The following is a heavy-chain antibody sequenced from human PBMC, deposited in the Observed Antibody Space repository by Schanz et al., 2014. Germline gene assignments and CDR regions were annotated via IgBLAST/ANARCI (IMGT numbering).Heavy chain of an antibody. CDR1: GFTFSSYA. CDR2: ISASGGST. J-gene: IGHJ1*01. V-gene: IGHV3-23*01. D-gene: IGHD3-10*01. Sequence: EGQLLESGGGLIQPGGSLRLSCAASGFTFSSYAMSWVRQAPGKGLEWVSTISASGGSTYYADSVKGRFTISRDNSKNTLYLQMNSLRAEDTAVYYCASGVHVSSLQKGLQFWGRGTLVIVSS. CDR3: ASGVHVSSLQKGLQF.